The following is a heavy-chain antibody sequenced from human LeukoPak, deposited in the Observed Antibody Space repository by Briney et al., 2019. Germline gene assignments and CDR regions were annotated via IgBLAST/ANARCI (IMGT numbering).Heavy chain of an antibody. V-gene: IGHV3-13*01. CDR3: ARAGYSYEGYYYYYGMDV. CDR2: IGTAGDT. J-gene: IGHJ6*02. Sequence: GGSLRLSCAASGFTFSSYDMHCVRQATGKGLEWVSAIGTAGDTYYPGSVKGRFTISRENAKNSLYLQMNSLRAGDTAVYYCARAGYSYEGYYYYYGMDVWGQGTTVTVSS. CDR1: GFTFSSYD. D-gene: IGHD5-18*01.